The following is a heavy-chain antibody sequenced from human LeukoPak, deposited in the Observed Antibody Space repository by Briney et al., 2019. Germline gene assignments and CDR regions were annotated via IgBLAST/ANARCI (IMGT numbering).Heavy chain of an antibody. CDR2: IKRDGSEK. CDR3: ARGPPYYYDSSGYSYFDY. D-gene: IGHD3-22*01. Sequence: GGSLRLSCAASGFTFSSYWISWVRQAPGKGLEWVANIKRDGSEKYYVDSVKGRFTISRDNAKNSLYLQMNSLRAEDTAVYYCARGPPYYYDSSGYSYFDYWGQGTLVTVSS. V-gene: IGHV3-7*01. J-gene: IGHJ4*02. CDR1: GFTFSSYW.